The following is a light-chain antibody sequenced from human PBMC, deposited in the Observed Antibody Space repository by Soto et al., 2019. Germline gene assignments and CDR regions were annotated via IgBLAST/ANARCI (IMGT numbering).Light chain of an antibody. Sequence: NFMLTQPHSVSESPGKTVIISCTRSSGSIASNYVQWYQQRPGSAPTIVIYEDNQRPSGVPDRFSGSVDSSSNSAPLTISGLKTEDEADYYCHSYESNNVVFGGGTKVTVL. CDR3: HSYESNNVV. CDR1: SGSIASNY. J-gene: IGLJ3*02. CDR2: EDN. V-gene: IGLV6-57*03.